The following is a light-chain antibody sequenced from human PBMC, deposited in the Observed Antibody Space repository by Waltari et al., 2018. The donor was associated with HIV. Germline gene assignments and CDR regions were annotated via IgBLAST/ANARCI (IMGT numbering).Light chain of an antibody. V-gene: IGKV1-5*03. CDR2: KAS. J-gene: IGKJ4*01. CDR3: QQYNHYPMT. Sequence: DIKLNQSHSTLSASVGDRITITCRASQNIHNYLPWYQQKPGKAPKLLVYKASYLQTGVPQRFSGLGSGTDFSLTISSLQADDFATYYCQQYNHYPMTFGGGTQVEI. CDR1: QNIHNY.